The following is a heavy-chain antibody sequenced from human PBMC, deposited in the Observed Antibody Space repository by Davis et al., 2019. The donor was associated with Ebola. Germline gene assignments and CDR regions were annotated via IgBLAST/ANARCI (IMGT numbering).Heavy chain of an antibody. V-gene: IGHV3-23*01. CDR3: AKAPITIFGVVIGGGYYYGMDV. CDR2: VSGSGGHT. D-gene: IGHD3-3*01. CDR1: GFVFSNYD. J-gene: IGHJ6*02. Sequence: GESLKISCAASGFVFSNYDMSWVRQVPGKGLEWVSTVSGSGGHTHYSDSVRGRFTISRDNSKNTLYLQMNSLRAEDTAVYYCAKAPITIFGVVIGGGYYYGMDVWGQGTTVTVSS.